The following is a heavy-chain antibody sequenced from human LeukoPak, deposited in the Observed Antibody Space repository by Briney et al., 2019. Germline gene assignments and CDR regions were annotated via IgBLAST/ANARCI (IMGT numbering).Heavy chain of an antibody. J-gene: IGHJ4*02. Sequence: SETLSLTCTVSGGSISIYYWSWIRQPPGKGLEWIAYIYYSENTNYNPSLKSRVTISVDTSKNQFSLKLSSVTAADTAVYYCARGPHYYDSTTDAYFDSWGQGTLVTVSS. CDR2: IYYSENT. D-gene: IGHD3-22*01. CDR1: GGSISIYY. CDR3: ARGPHYYDSTTDAYFDS. V-gene: IGHV4-59*01.